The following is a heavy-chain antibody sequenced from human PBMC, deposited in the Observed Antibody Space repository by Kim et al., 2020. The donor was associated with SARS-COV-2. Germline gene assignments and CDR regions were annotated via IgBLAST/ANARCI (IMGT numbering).Heavy chain of an antibody. CDR1: GFTFSSYA. D-gene: IGHD2-2*01. J-gene: IGHJ4*02. Sequence: GGSLRLSCAASGFTFSSYAMHWVRQAPGKGLEWVAIISYDGTNTYYADSVKGRFTISRDNSKNTLFLQMNSLRAEDTAVYYCARAPCNSICCPCAYWGQGTLVTVSS. CDR3: ARAPCNSICCPCAY. CDR2: ISYDGTNT. V-gene: IGHV3-30*04.